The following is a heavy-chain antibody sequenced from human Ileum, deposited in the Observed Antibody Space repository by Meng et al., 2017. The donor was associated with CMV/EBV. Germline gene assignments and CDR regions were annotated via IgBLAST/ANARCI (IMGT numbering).Heavy chain of an antibody. Sequence: GESLKNSCSASGFTFSDFAMTWVRQAPGKGLEWVSVISSSGGSTYYADSEKGRFTISRDNSKNTLYLQMNSLRVEDTAVYYCAKGLFPGYSSSWYSDWYFDLWGRGTLVTVSS. V-gene: IGHV3-23*01. CDR3: AKGLFPGYSSSWYSDWYFDL. J-gene: IGHJ2*01. CDR2: ISSSGGST. CDR1: GFTFSDFA. D-gene: IGHD6-13*01.